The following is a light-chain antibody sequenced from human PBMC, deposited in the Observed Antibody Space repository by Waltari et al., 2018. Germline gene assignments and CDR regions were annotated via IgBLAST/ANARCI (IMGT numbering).Light chain of an antibody. CDR3: CSYVGLGTYV. CDR1: SSAVGNYNL. CDR2: EVT. J-gene: IGLJ1*01. V-gene: IGLV2-23*02. Sequence: QSGLAQPASASGSPGQSITLPCTAPSSAVGNYNLASWYQQRPGKAPRRLIYEVTKRAPGTSDRFSASKSGNTASLSISGLQAQEDEADYYCCSYVGLGTYVFGTGTKVTV.